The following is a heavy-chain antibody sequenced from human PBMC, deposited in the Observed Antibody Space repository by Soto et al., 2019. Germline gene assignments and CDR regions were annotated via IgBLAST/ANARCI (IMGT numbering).Heavy chain of an antibody. J-gene: IGHJ4*02. D-gene: IGHD3-10*01. CDR3: ARANYYGSGSYGVY. V-gene: IGHV3-33*08. Sequence: GGSLRLSCAASGFTFSSIGMHWVGRAPGKGLGWGGVIWYDGSNKYYADSVKGRFTISRDNSKNTLYLQMNSLRAEDTAVYYCARANYYGSGSYGVYWGQGTLVTVSS. CDR1: GFTFSSIG. CDR2: IWYDGSNK.